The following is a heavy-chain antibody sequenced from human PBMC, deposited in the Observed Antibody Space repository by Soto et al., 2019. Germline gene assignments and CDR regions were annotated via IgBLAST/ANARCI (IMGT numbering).Heavy chain of an antibody. Sequence: QLQLQESGSGLVKPPQTLSLTCAVSGGSISSGGYSWSWIRQPPGKGLEWIGYIYHSGSTYYNPSLKSRVTISVDRSKNQFSLKLSSVTAADTAVYYCARGQPYCSGGSCYRYFDYWGQGTLVTVSS. J-gene: IGHJ4*02. V-gene: IGHV4-30-2*01. D-gene: IGHD2-15*01. CDR1: GGSISSGGYS. CDR2: IYHSGST. CDR3: ARGQPYCSGGSCYRYFDY.